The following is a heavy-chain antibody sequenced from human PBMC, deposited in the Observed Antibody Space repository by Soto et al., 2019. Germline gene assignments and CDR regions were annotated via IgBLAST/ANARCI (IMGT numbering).Heavy chain of an antibody. CDR3: ARGETGYDYGLTPYYGMDV. Sequence: AETLPPTCTVSCASISSYYWSWNRQPPGKGLEWSGYISYSGSTNYSPYLKSRITISLDTSKNQFSLKVTSVTAADTAVYYCARGETGYDYGLTPYYGMDVWGPGTTVTVSS. V-gene: IGHV4-59*01. CDR2: ISYSGST. CDR1: CASISSYY. D-gene: IGHD4-17*01. J-gene: IGHJ6*02.